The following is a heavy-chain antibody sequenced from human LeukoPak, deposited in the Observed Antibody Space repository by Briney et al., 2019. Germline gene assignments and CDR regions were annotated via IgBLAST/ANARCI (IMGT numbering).Heavy chain of an antibody. V-gene: IGHV4-59*11. CDR2: IYYSGST. D-gene: IGHD3-10*01. CDR3: ARERPYSGLGSYYRGAIDY. J-gene: IGHJ4*02. Sequence: SETLSLTCTVSGGSISSHYWSWIRQPPGKGLEWIGYIYYSGSTNYNPSLKSRVTISLDTSKNQFSLRLSSVNAADTAVYYCARERPYSGLGSYYRGAIDYWGQGTQVTVSS. CDR1: GGSISSHY.